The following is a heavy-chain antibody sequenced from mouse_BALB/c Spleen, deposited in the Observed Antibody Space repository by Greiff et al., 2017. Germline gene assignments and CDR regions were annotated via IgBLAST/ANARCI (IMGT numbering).Heavy chain of an antibody. J-gene: IGHJ1*01. D-gene: IGHD1-1*01. CDR3: GKMGGYGSRYDFDV. Sequence: EVKLMESGPELVKPGASVKISCKASGYSFTGYFMNWVKQSHGKSLEWIGRINPYNGDTFYNQKFKGKATLTVDKSSSTAHMELLSLTSEDSAVYYCGKMGGYGSRYDFDVWGAGTTVTVSS. V-gene: IGHV1-37*01. CDR2: INPYNGDT. CDR1: GYSFTGYF.